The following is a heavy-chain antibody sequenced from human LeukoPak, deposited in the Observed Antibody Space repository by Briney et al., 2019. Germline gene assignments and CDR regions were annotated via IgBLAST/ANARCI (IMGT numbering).Heavy chain of an antibody. J-gene: IGHJ6*02. Sequence: KASETLSLTCTASGGSISSYYWSWIRQPPGKGLEWIGYIYYSGSTNYNPSLKSRVTISVDTSKNQFSLKLSSVTAADTAVYYCARDLGIAAAGDYYYYYGMDVWGQGTTVTVPS. CDR1: GGSISSYY. CDR2: IYYSGST. V-gene: IGHV4-59*01. D-gene: IGHD6-13*01. CDR3: ARDLGIAAAGDYYYYYGMDV.